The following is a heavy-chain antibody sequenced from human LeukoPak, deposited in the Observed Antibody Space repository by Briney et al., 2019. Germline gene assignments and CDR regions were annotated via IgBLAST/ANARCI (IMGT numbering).Heavy chain of an antibody. CDR3: ARAAARDY. V-gene: IGHV3-23*01. CDR1: GFTFSSYA. J-gene: IGHJ4*02. Sequence: GGSLRLSCAASGFTFSSYAITWVRQAPGKGLEWVSGISGSGGSTYDTDSVEGRFTISRDNSKNTVYLQMNSLRAEDTAVYYCARAAARDYWGQGTLVTVSS. D-gene: IGHD2-2*01. CDR2: ISGSGGST.